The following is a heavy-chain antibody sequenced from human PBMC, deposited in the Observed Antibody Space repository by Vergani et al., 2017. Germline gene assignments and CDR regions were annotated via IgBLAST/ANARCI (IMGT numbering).Heavy chain of an antibody. CDR3: ARSPHGYTYGGYISQFDP. V-gene: IGHV3-7*01. D-gene: IGHD5-18*01. CDR2: VKQDGSET. CDR1: GFTFSNYW. Sequence: VQLVESGGGLVQPGGSLRLSCVASGFTFSNYWMSWVRQSPGKGLEGVAYVKQDGSETYYVDSVKGRFTISRDNAKSSLYLQMSGLRVEDTAVYFCARSPHGYTYGGYISQFDPWGQGTLVTVSS. J-gene: IGHJ5*02.